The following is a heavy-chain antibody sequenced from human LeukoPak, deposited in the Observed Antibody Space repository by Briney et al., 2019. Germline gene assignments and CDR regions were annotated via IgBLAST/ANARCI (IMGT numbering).Heavy chain of an antibody. CDR1: GGSISSYY. Sequence: PSETLSLTCTVSGGSISSYYWGWIRQPPGKGLEWIGYIYYSGSTNYNPSLKSRVTISVDTSKNQFSLKLSSVTAADTAVYYCARESNHWNDIPIAFDIWGQGTMVTVSS. CDR2: IYYSGST. D-gene: IGHD1-1*01. CDR3: ARESNHWNDIPIAFDI. V-gene: IGHV4-59*01. J-gene: IGHJ3*02.